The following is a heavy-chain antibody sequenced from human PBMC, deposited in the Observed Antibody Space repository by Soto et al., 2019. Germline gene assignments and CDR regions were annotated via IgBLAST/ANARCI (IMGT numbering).Heavy chain of an antibody. J-gene: IGHJ5*02. Sequence: PGESLKISCKGSGYSFTTYWIGWVRQMPGKGLEWMGLIHPGDSDTRYSPSFQGQVTMSVDKSINTAHLQWSSLKASDTAMYYCARHGPRGHNWFDPWGQGTQVTVSS. CDR1: GYSFTTYW. CDR3: ARHGPRGHNWFDP. CDR2: IHPGDSDT. V-gene: IGHV5-51*01.